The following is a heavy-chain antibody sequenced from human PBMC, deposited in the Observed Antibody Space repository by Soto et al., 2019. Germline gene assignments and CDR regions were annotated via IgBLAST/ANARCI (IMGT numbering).Heavy chain of an antibody. CDR1: GVSISSGGYS. J-gene: IGHJ4*02. CDR3: AAGGGLTRYY. D-gene: IGHD1-26*01. V-gene: IGHV4-30-2*01. CDR2: IYHSGST. Sequence: QLQLQESGSGLVKPSQTLSLTCAVSGVSISSGGYSWSWIRQPPGKGLEWIGYIYHSGSTYYNPSLKIRVTISVDRSKSQLSLNLGSVPAADTAVYYCAAGGGLTRYYWGQGPLVTVSS.